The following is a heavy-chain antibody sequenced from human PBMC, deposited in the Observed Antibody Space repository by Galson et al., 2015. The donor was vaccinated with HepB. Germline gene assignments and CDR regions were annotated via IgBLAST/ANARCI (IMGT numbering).Heavy chain of an antibody. CDR3: AKDLPGYYDSSGTRVIYYAMDV. CDR1: GDSSSSGGYY. V-gene: IGHV4-31*03. Sequence: TLSLTCSVSGDSSSSGGYYWSWIRQHPGKGLEWIGYIYYIRGTYYNPSLKSRVTISLDTSKNQFSLKLSSVTAADTAVYYCAKDLPGYYDSSGTRVIYYAMDVWGQGTTVTVSS. D-gene: IGHD3-22*01. CDR2: IYYIRGT. J-gene: IGHJ6*02.